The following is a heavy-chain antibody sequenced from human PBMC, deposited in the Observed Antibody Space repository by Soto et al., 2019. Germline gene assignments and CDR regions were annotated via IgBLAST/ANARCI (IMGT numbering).Heavy chain of an antibody. J-gene: IGHJ6*02. D-gene: IGHD1-1*01. CDR3: AREAGLNDAVYYYSYGMDA. V-gene: IGHV1-46*01. CDR2: INPSGGST. CDR1: GYTFTSYY. Sequence: ASVKVSCKASGYTFTSYYMHWVRQAPGQGLEWMGIINPSGGSTSYAQKFQGRVTMTRDTSTSTVYMELSSLRSEDTAVYYCAREAGLNDAVYYYSYGMDAWGQGTTVTVSS.